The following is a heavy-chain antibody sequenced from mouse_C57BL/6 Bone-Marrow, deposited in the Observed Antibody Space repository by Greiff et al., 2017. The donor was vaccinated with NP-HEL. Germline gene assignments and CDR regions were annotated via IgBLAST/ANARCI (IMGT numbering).Heavy chain of an antibody. CDR3: ARPGITTVAPFDY. D-gene: IGHD1-1*01. Sequence: EVMLVESGGGLVKPGGSLKLSCAASGFTFSDYGMHWVRQAPEKGLEWVAYISSGSSTLYYADTVKGRFTISRDNAKNTLFLQMTSLRSEDTAMYYCARPGITTVAPFDYWGQGTTLTVSS. V-gene: IGHV5-17*01. J-gene: IGHJ2*01. CDR2: ISSGSSTL. CDR1: GFTFSDYG.